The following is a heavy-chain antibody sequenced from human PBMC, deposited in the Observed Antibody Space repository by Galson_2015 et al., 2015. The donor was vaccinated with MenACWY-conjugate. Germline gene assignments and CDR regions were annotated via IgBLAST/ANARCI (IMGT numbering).Heavy chain of an antibody. V-gene: IGHV5-51*03. CDR3: ATSANYYDSSGYYGKGIYFDY. D-gene: IGHD3-22*01. CDR2: IYPGDSDT. CDR1: GYRFTSYW. Sequence: SGAEVKQPGESLKISCKGSGYRFTSYWIGWVRQMPGKGLEWMGIIYPGDSDTRYSPSFQGQVTISADKSISTAYLQWSSLKASDTAMYYCATSANYYDSSGYYGKGIYFDYWGQGTLVTVSS. J-gene: IGHJ4*02.